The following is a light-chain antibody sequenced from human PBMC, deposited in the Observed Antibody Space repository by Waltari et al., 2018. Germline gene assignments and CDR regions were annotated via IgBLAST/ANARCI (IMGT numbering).Light chain of an antibody. V-gene: IGLV2-14*01. CDR3: SSYTSSSTGI. Sequence: QSALTQPASVSGSPGQSITISCTGTSRDVGGYNFVSWYQQHPGKLPKLIIYEVYNQPAVVSYRFSGSKSGNTASLTISGLQAEDEADYYCSSYTSSSTGIFGGGTKLTVL. CDR1: SRDVGGYNF. CDR2: EVY. J-gene: IGLJ2*01.